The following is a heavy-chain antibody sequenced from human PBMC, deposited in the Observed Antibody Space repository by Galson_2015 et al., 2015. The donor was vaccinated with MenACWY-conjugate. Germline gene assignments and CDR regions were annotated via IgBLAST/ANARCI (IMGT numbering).Heavy chain of an antibody. D-gene: IGHD5-24*01. V-gene: IGHV3-73*01. Sequence: SLRLSCAASGFSLSGSALHWVRQASGKGPEWIGRIRTKANTFATIYGASVQGRFTISRDDSKNTAYLQMNSLKIEDTAVYFCTREETQEWFDTWGQGTQVTVSS. CDR2: IRTKANTFAT. CDR1: GFSLSGSA. CDR3: TREETQEWFDT. J-gene: IGHJ5*02.